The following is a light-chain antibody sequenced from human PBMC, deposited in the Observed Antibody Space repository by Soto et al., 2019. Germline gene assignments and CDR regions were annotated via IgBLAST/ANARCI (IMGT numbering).Light chain of an antibody. CDR2: DVS. J-gene: IGLJ1*01. Sequence: QSALTQPASVSGSPGQSITISCTGTSSDVGGYNYVSWYQQHPGKAAKLMIYDVSNRPSGVSNRFSGSKSGNTASLTTSGLQAEDEADYYCTSYTTSSTPYVFGTGTKLTVL. CDR3: TSYTTSSTPYV. V-gene: IGLV2-14*01. CDR1: SSDVGGYNY.